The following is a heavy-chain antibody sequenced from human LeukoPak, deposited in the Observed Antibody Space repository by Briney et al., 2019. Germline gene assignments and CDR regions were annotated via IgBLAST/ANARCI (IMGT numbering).Heavy chain of an antibody. D-gene: IGHD2-21*02. CDR3: ARDNKLGAVVTAHDAFDI. J-gene: IGHJ3*02. CDR2: INPSGGST. CDR1: GYTFTSYY. V-gene: IGHV1-46*01. Sequence: ASVKVSCKASGYTFTSYYMHWVRQAPGQGLEWMGIINPSGGSTSYAQKFQGRVTMTRDTSISTAYMELSRLRSDDTAVYYCARDNKLGAVVTAHDAFDIWGQGAMVTVSS.